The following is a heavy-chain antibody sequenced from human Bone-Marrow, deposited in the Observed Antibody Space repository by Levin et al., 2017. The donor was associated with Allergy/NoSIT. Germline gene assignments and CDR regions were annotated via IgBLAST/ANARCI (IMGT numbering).Heavy chain of an antibody. CDR1: GFTFSSYG. D-gene: IGHD2-2*01. J-gene: IGHJ4*02. Sequence: GESLKISCAASGFTFSSYGMHWVRQAPGKGLEWVAVIWYDGSNKYYADSVKGRFTISRDNSKNTLYLQMNSLRAEDTAVYYCARDSQADSYQLLTTYYFDYWGQGTLVTVSS. CDR3: ARDSQADSYQLLTTYYFDY. CDR2: IWYDGSNK. V-gene: IGHV3-33*01.